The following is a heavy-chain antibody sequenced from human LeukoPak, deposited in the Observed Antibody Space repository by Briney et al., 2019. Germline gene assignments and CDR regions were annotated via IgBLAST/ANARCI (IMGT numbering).Heavy chain of an antibody. CDR1: GYTFTSYG. CDR2: IIPIFGTA. CDR3: ARGLCTNGVCSDNWFDP. J-gene: IGHJ5*02. D-gene: IGHD2-8*01. V-gene: IGHV1-69*13. Sequence: GASVKVSCKASGYTFTSYGISWVRQAPGQGLEWMGGIIPIFGTANYAQKFQGRVTITADESTSTAYMELSSLRSEDTAVYYCARGLCTNGVCSDNWFDPWGQGTLVTVSS.